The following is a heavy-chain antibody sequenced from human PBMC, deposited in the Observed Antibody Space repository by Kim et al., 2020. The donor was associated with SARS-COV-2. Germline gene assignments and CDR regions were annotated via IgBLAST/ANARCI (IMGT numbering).Heavy chain of an antibody. CDR3: ANAHGSWTPLDAFDI. CDR2: INHSGST. CDR1: GGSFSGYY. V-gene: IGHV4-34*01. D-gene: IGHD6-13*01. Sequence: SETLSLTCAVYGGSFSGYYWSWIRQPPGKGLEWIGEINHSGSTNYNPSLKSRVTISVDTSKNQFSLKLRSVTAADTAVYYCANAHGSWTPLDAFDIWGQGTMVTVSS. J-gene: IGHJ3*02.